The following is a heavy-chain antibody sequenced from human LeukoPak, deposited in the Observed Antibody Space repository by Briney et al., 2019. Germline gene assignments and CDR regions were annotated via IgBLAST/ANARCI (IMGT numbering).Heavy chain of an antibody. CDR3: ARDACSSTSCYSYYYYGMDV. CDR2: IIPIFGIA. CDR1: GGTFSSYA. Sequence: SVKVSCKASGGTFSSYAISWVRQAPGQGLEWMGRIIPIFGIANYAQKFQGRVTITADKSTSTAYMELSSLRSEDTAVYYCARDACSSTSCYSYYYYGMDVWGQGTTVTVSS. D-gene: IGHD2-2*01. J-gene: IGHJ6*02. V-gene: IGHV1-69*04.